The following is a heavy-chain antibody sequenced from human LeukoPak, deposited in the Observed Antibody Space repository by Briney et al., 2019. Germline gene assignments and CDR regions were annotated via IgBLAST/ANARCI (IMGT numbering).Heavy chain of an antibody. CDR1: GYSFTSYW. J-gene: IGHJ4*02. Sequence: AGESLKISRKGSGYSFTSYWIGWVRQMPGKGLEWMGIIYPGDSDTRYSPSFQGQVTISADKSISTAYLQWSSLKASDTAMYYCARYRRDSSGYYETFDYWGQGTLVTVSS. CDR3: ARYRRDSSGYYETFDY. V-gene: IGHV5-51*01. CDR2: IYPGDSDT. D-gene: IGHD3-22*01.